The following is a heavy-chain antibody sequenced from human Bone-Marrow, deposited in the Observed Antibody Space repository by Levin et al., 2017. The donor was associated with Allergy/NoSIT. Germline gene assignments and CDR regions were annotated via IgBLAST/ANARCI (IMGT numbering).Heavy chain of an antibody. V-gene: IGHV1-69*13. CDR3: AKGKGEYNLLWLDWLAP. J-gene: IGHJ5*02. CDR2: LIPLFGSP. CDR1: GGTFSSFA. Sequence: SVKVSCKASGGTFSSFAISWLRQAPGQRPEWMGGLIPLFGSPKYAQKFQDRVTMSADELTFTAYMELKSLTSDDTAVYYCAKGKGEYNLLWLDWLAPWGQGTLVTVSS. D-gene: IGHD3-10*01.